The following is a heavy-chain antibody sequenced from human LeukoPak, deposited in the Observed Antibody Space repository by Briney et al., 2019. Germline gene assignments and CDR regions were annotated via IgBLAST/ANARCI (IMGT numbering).Heavy chain of an antibody. D-gene: IGHD3-10*01. CDR1: GFTFSHYW. J-gene: IGHJ5*02. V-gene: IGHV3-74*01. Sequence: GGSLRLSCAASGFTFSHYWMHWVRQAPGKGLVWVSRINSDGNTTSYADSVKGRFTVSRDNAKNTLYLQMNILRTEDTAVYYCAKEGTPQVSTWYDLWGQGTQVIVSS. CDR2: INSDGNTT. CDR3: AKEGTPQVSTWYDL.